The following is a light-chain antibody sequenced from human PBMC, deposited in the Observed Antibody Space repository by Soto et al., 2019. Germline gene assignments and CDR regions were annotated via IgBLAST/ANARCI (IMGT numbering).Light chain of an antibody. Sequence: DIQLTQSPSFLSASVGDRVTITCRASQGISTYFAWYHQKPGKAPKLLIYAASTLQSGVPSRFSGSGSGTDFTLTISSLQPEDFATYYCRQLNSCPPGLTFSGGTKVDIK. CDR3: RQLNSCPPGLT. CDR2: AAS. V-gene: IGKV1-9*01. J-gene: IGKJ4*01. CDR1: QGISTY.